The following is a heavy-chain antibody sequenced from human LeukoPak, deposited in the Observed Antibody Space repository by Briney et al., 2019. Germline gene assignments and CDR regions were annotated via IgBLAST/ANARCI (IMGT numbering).Heavy chain of an antibody. CDR1: GYTLTELS. CDR2: FDPEDGET. CDR3: ARDANGIAAAGPWGGMDV. V-gene: IGHV1-24*01. J-gene: IGHJ6*02. D-gene: IGHD6-13*01. Sequence: GASVKVSCKVSGYTLTELSMHWVRQAPGKGLEWMGGFDPEDGETIYAQKFQGRVTMTEDTSTDTAYMELSSLRSDDTAVYYCARDANGIAAAGPWGGMDVWGQGTTVTVSS.